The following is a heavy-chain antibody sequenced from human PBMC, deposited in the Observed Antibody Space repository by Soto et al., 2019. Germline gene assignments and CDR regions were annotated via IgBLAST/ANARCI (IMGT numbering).Heavy chain of an antibody. J-gene: IGHJ6*02. D-gene: IGHD6-13*01. V-gene: IGHV3-7*03. CDR3: ARVGAAATYYYYYYGMDV. CDR1: GFTFSSYW. Sequence: GGSLRLSCAASGFTFSSYWMSWVRQAPGKGLEWVANIKQDGSEKYYVDSVKGRFTISRDNAKNSLYLQMISLRAEDTAVYYCARVGAAATYYYYYYGMDVWGQGTTVTVSS. CDR2: IKQDGSEK.